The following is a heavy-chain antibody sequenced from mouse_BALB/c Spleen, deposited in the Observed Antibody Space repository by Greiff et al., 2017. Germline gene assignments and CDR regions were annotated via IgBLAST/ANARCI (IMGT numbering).Heavy chain of an antibody. CDR1: GYSITSDYA. D-gene: IGHD3-3*01. V-gene: IGHV3-2*02. J-gene: IGHJ3*01. CDR3: ARRGTSAWFAY. CDR2: ISYSGST. Sequence: EVKLQESGPGLVKPSQSLSLTCTVTGYSITSDYAWNWIRQFPGNKLEWMGYISYSGSTSYNPSLKSRISITRDTSKNQFFLQLNSVTTEDTATYYCARRGTSAWFAYWGQGTLVTVSA.